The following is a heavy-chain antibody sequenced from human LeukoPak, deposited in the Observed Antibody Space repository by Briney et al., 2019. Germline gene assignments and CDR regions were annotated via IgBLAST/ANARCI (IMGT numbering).Heavy chain of an antibody. Sequence: PGGSLRLSCAASGFTFSSYSMNWVRQAPGKGLEWVSYISSSSSTIYYADSVKGRFTISRDNAKNSLYLQMNSLRAEDTAVYYCAREGPLWSGYYGWYFDYWGQGTLVTVSS. J-gene: IGHJ4*02. CDR2: ISSSSSTI. CDR1: GFTFSSYS. CDR3: AREGPLWSGYYGWYFDY. D-gene: IGHD3-3*01. V-gene: IGHV3-48*04.